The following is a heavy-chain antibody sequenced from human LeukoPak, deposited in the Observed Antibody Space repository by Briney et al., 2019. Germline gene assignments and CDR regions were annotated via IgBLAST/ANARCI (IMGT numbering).Heavy chain of an antibody. V-gene: IGHV3-23*01. Sequence: GGSLRLSCAASGFTFSAYAMNWVRQAPGKGLEWVSAISGSGGNTYYADSVKGRFTISRDNSKNTLYLEMNSLRAEDTAVYYCAKESPEGRPFDYWGQGTLVTVSS. CDR3: AKESPEGRPFDY. J-gene: IGHJ4*02. CDR1: GFTFSAYA. CDR2: ISGSGGNT.